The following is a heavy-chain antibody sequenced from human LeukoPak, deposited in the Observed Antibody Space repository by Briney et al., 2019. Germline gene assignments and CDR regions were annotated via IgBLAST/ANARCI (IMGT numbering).Heavy chain of an antibody. CDR3: ARPLFSDYGDYAIVY. V-gene: IGHV5-51*01. CDR1: GYSFTSYW. D-gene: IGHD4-17*01. Sequence: GESLKISCKGSGYSFTSYWIGWVRQVPGKGLEWMGIIYPGDSDTRYSPSFQGQVTISADKSISTAYLQWSSLKASDTAMHYCARPLFSDYGDYAIVYWGQGTLVTVSS. CDR2: IYPGDSDT. J-gene: IGHJ4*02.